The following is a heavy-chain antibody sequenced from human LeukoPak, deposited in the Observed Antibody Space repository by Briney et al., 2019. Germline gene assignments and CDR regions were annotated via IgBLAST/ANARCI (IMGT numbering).Heavy chain of an antibody. CDR3: ASPVFGGLATRGAFDY. CDR1: GFTVSSNY. CDR2: IYSGGST. Sequence: GSLRLSCAASGFTVSSNYMSWVRQAPGKGLEWVSAIYSGGSTYYADSVKGRFTISRDNSKNTLYLQMNSLRADDTAVYYCASPVFGGLATRGAFDYWGQGTLVTVSS. J-gene: IGHJ4*02. V-gene: IGHV3-53*01. D-gene: IGHD3-10*01.